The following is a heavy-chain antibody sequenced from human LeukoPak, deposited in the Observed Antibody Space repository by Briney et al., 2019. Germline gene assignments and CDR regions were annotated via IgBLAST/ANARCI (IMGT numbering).Heavy chain of an antibody. J-gene: IGHJ4*02. CDR1: GFTFSNYR. Sequence: GGPLRLSCTASGFTFSNYRMIWVRQAPGKGLEWVANIKQDGSEKFYVDSVKGRFTVSRDNAKNSLYLQMNSLRAEDTAVYYCARLKKGHGLGYWGQGTLVTVSS. D-gene: IGHD2-2*03. CDR3: ARLKKGHGLGY. CDR2: IKQDGSEK. V-gene: IGHV3-7*01.